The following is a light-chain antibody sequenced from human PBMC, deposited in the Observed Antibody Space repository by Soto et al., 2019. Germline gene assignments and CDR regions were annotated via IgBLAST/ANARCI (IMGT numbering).Light chain of an antibody. CDR1: QTVTSNY. Sequence: EIVLTQSPGTVSLSPGERATLSCRASQTVTSNYLAWYQQKPGQAPRLLLYGASSRATGIPDRFSGSEAGTDFTLTISRLEPEDFAMYYCQQYAASPLTFGGGTQVEI. CDR3: QQYAASPLT. V-gene: IGKV3-20*01. CDR2: GAS. J-gene: IGKJ4*01.